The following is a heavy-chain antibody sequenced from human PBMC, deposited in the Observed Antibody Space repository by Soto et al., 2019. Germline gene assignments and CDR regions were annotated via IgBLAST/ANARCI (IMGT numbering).Heavy chain of an antibody. CDR2: IDPSDSYT. Sequence: PGESLKISCKGSGYSFTSYWISWVLQMPWKGLEWMGRIDPSDSYTNYSPSFQGHVTISADKSISTAYLQWSSLKASDTAMYYCARQNYYDFDAFDIWGQGTMVTVSS. D-gene: IGHD3-22*01. CDR3: ARQNYYDFDAFDI. J-gene: IGHJ3*02. V-gene: IGHV5-10-1*01. CDR1: GYSFTSYW.